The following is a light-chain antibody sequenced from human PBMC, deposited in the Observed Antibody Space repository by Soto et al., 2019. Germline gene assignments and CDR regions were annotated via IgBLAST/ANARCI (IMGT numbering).Light chain of an antibody. Sequence: DIQMTQSPSSLSASVGDRVTITCRASQIISNYLNWYQQKPGKAPKLLIYAASSMQSGVPSRFSGSGTEADFHLTISSLQPDDSATYYCRPSFSPLWTFGQGTKVEV. CDR1: QIISNY. V-gene: IGKV1-39*01. CDR2: AAS. CDR3: RPSFSPLWT. J-gene: IGKJ1*01.